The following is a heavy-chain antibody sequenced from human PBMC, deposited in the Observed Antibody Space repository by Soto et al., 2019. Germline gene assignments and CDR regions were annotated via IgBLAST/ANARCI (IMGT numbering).Heavy chain of an antibody. D-gene: IGHD3-9*01. CDR2: ISSSSSYI. CDR1: GFTFSSYS. CDR3: ARSDWEGAQGEAFDL. J-gene: IGHJ3*01. V-gene: IGHV3-21*01. Sequence: GGSLRLSCAASGFTFSSYSMNWVRQAPGKGLEWVSSISSSSSYIYYADPVKGGFTISRDNAKNSLYLKINSLGAEDTAVYLCARSDWEGAQGEAFDLGGKGTGVPVS.